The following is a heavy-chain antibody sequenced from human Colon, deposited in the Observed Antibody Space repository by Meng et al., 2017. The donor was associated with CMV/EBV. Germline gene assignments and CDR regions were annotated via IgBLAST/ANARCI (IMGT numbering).Heavy chain of an antibody. CDR1: GGSMSGSTYY. D-gene: IGHD3-22*01. CDR3: ARGGDGSDYYYRHWFDP. CDR2: IYYTGSA. J-gene: IGHJ5*02. Sequence: SETLSLTCNVSGGSMSGSTYYWGWIRQPPGKGLEWIGSIYYTGSAYYNPSLQSRVTISVDAAKNQFSLKMNSMTAADTAVYFCARGGDGSDYYYRHWFDPWGQGTQVTVSS. V-gene: IGHV4-39*07.